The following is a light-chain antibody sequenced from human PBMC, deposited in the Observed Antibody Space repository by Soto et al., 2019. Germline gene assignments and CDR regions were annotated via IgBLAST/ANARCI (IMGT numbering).Light chain of an antibody. Sequence: EIVLTQSPATRSLSPGERATLSCRASQSVSSSYLAWYQQKPGQAPRLLIYGASSRATGIPDRFSGSGSGTDFTLTISRLEPEDFAVYYCQQYGSSSYTFGQGTRLEI. CDR3: QQYGSSSYT. CDR1: QSVSSSY. J-gene: IGKJ5*01. V-gene: IGKV3-20*01. CDR2: GAS.